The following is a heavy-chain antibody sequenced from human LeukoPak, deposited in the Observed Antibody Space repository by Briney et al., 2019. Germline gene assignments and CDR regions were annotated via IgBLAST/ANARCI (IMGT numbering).Heavy chain of an antibody. D-gene: IGHD1-1*01. V-gene: IGHV1-46*01. CDR1: GYTFTTYY. CDR2: INPNDGGT. J-gene: IGHJ4*02. Sequence: ASVKVSCKASGYTFTTYYMHWVRQAPGQGLEWMGIINPNDGGTAYAQKFRSRVSMTGDTSTSTVYMELTSLISEDTAVYYCARSALSGTGYFDYWGQGTLVTVSS. CDR3: ARSALSGTGYFDY.